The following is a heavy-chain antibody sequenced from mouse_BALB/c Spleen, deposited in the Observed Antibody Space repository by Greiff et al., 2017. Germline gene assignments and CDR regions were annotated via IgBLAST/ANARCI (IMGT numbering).Heavy chain of an antibody. CDR2: IYPYNGGT. D-gene: IGHD4-1*01. Sequence: EVQLQESGPELVKPGASVKISCKASGYTFTDYNMHWVKQSHGKSLEWIGYIYPYNGGTGYNQKFKSKATLTVDNSSSTAYMELRSLTSEDSAVYYCARRANWDAMDYWGQGTSVTVSS. J-gene: IGHJ4*01. CDR3: ARRANWDAMDY. V-gene: IGHV1S29*02. CDR1: GYTFTDYN.